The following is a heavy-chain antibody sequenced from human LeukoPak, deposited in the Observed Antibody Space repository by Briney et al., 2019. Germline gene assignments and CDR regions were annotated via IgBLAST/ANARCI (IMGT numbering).Heavy chain of an antibody. J-gene: IGHJ5*02. CDR1: GGSISSYY. CDR3: ARLWVDP. CDR2: IYYSGST. Sequence: PSETLSLTCTVSGGSISSYYWSWIRQPPGKGLEWIGYIYYSGSTNYNPSLKSRVTISVDTSKNQFSLKLSSVTAADTAVYYCARLWVDPWGQGTLVTVSS. V-gene: IGHV4-59*08.